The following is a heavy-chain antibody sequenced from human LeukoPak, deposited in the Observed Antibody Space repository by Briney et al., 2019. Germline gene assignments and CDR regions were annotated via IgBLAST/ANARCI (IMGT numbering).Heavy chain of an antibody. CDR2: INSDWSNT. Sequence: QPGGSLRLSCAASGFTFSSHWMHWIRQAPGKGLVWVSRINSDWSNTTYADSVKGRFTISRDNAKNTLYLQMNSLRAEDTAVYYCARGIVVVTAIPAYWGQGTLVTVSS. CDR1: GFTFSSHW. D-gene: IGHD2-21*02. J-gene: IGHJ4*02. V-gene: IGHV3-74*01. CDR3: ARGIVVVTAIPAY.